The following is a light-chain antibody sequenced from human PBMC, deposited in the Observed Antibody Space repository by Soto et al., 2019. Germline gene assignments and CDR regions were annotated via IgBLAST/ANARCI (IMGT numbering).Light chain of an antibody. CDR3: QQRSNWPWT. V-gene: IGKV3-11*01. J-gene: IGKJ1*01. Sequence: EIVLTQSPATLSLSPGERATLSCRASQSVSSYLAWYQQKPGQAPRPLIYDASNRATGIPARFSGSGSGTDFTLTISSLESEDFAVYYCQQRSNWPWTFGQGTKV. CDR2: DAS. CDR1: QSVSSY.